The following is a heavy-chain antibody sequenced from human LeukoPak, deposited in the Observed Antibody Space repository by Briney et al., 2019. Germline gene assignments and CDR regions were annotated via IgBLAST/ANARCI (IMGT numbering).Heavy chain of an antibody. D-gene: IGHD6-13*01. CDR3: TRSPYSSSWTFEY. CDR2: VNSDGSRT. Sequence: GGSLRLSCAASGFTFSGYWIHWVRQAPVKGLERVSRVNSDGSRTDYADSVKGRFTISRDNAKNTLCLHMHSLRPEDTAVYYCTRSPYSSSWTFEYWGQGTLVTVSS. CDR1: GFTFSGYW. J-gene: IGHJ4*02. V-gene: IGHV3-74*01.